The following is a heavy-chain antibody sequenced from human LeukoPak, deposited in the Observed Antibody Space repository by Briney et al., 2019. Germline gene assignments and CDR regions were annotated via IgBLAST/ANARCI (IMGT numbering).Heavy chain of an antibody. D-gene: IGHD5-12*01. V-gene: IGHV1-46*01. CDR1: GYTFANYY. Sequence: VASVKVSCKASGYTFANYYIHLVRQAPGQGLEWMGLINPSGGSTNYAQKFQGRVTMTRDTSTSTVYMELSSLRSEDTAVYYCARGPSGYHNTGGQGTLVTVSS. J-gene: IGHJ4*02. CDR2: INPSGGST. CDR3: ARGPSGYHNT.